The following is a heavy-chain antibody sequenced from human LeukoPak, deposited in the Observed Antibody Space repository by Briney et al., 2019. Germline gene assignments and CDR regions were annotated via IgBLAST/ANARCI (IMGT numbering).Heavy chain of an antibody. CDR1: IHSISSSTYY. Sequence: SETLTLTCTVSIHSISSSTYYWGRIRQPPGEGLEWIGSIYNSGSTYYNPSLKSRVTISVDTSKKQFSLNLTSVTAADTAVYYCARHTVAGTAYYYYYGMDVWGQGTTVTVSS. J-gene: IGHJ6*02. V-gene: IGHV4-39*01. CDR2: IYNSGST. D-gene: IGHD6-19*01. CDR3: ARHTVAGTAYYYYYGMDV.